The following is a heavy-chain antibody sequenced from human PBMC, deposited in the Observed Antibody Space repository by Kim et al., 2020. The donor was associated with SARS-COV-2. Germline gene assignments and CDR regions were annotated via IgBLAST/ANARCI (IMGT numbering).Heavy chain of an antibody. Sequence: ASVKVSCKASGYTFTSYAMHWVRQAPGQRLEWMGWINAGNGNTKYSQKFQGRVTITRDTSASTAYMELSSLRSEDTAVYYCARDSHAEYDSSGYHDYWGQGTLVTVSS. D-gene: IGHD3-22*01. CDR2: INAGNGNT. V-gene: IGHV1-3*01. J-gene: IGHJ4*02. CDR3: ARDSHAEYDSSGYHDY. CDR1: GYTFTSYA.